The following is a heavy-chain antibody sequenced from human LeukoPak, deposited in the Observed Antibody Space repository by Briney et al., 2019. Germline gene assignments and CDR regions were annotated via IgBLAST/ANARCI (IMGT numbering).Heavy chain of an antibody. CDR3: ARDCSGGSCYGAFDI. D-gene: IGHD2-15*01. J-gene: IGHJ3*02. CDR2: IYYSGST. CDR1: GGSISSGGYY. Sequence: SETLSLTCTVSGGSISSGGYYWSWIRQHPGKGLEWIGYIYYSGSTYYNPSLKSRVTISVDTSKNQFSLKLSSVTVADTAVYYCARDCSGGSCYGAFDIWGQGTMVTVSS. V-gene: IGHV4-31*03.